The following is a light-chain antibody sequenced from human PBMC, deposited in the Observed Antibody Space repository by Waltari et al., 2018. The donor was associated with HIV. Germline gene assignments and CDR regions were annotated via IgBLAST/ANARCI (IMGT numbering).Light chain of an antibody. CDR1: QSVSSY. J-gene: IGKJ5*01. Sequence: EIVLTQSPVTLSLSPGESATLSCRARQSVSSYLAWYQQKPGQAPRLLIYDASHRATGIPASFSGSGSGTDVTLTISSLEPEDFAVYYCQQRKDWPITFGQGTRLEIK. CDR2: DAS. CDR3: QQRKDWPIT. V-gene: IGKV3-11*01.